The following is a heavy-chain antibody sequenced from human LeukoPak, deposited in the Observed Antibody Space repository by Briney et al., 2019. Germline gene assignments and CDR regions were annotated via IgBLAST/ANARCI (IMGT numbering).Heavy chain of an antibody. CDR3: ARDLRAVVSRYCSRTSCYLVGMDV. J-gene: IGHJ6*01. D-gene: IGHD2-2*01. CDR2: INPNSSGT. CDR1: GYTFTGYY. Sequence: EPSVKFSCKASGYTFTGYYMAWMGQATGQGLGWMGWINPNSSGTNYAQQFQGRVTMTRDTSISTAYMELSRLRSDDTAVYYCARDLRAVVSRYCSRTSCYLVGMDVCRQGTTVTVSS. V-gene: IGHV1-2*02.